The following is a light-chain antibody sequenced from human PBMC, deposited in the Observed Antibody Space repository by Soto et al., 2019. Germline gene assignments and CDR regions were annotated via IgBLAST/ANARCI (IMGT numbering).Light chain of an antibody. Sequence: QSVLTQPPSLSGAPGQRVTISCTGSGSNIGAPYDVHWYQHLPGTAPKLLIYGSTNRPSGVPGRFSGSKSGTSASLAITGLQAEDEAVYYCQSYESSLSGYVFGAGTKVTVL. J-gene: IGLJ1*01. CDR2: GST. V-gene: IGLV1-40*01. CDR3: QSYESSLSGYV. CDR1: GSNIGAPYD.